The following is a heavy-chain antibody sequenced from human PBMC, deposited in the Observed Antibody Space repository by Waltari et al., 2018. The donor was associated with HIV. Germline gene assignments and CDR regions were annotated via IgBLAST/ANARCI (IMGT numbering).Heavy chain of an antibody. Sequence: QLQLQESGSGLVKPSETLSLTCTVSGGSISTSSYYWGWIRPPPGKGLGWTGSLYSSGRPYYNPARRRRVTVAEDTSKNHVSLKLSSVTATATAVCYCARHGVERAAAGWTRSNWFDPWGQGTLVTVSS. CDR2: LYSSGRP. D-gene: IGHD6-13*01. J-gene: IGHJ5*02. CDR1: GGSISTSSYY. V-gene: IGHV4-39*01. CDR3: ARHGVERAAAGWTRSNWFDP.